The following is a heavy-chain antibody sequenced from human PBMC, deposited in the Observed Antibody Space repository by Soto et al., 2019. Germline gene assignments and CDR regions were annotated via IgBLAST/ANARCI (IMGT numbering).Heavy chain of an antibody. J-gene: IGHJ3*02. CDR3: ARGDYYDSSGPFSDAFDI. CDR2: IKPDGSEK. V-gene: IGHV3-7*04. Sequence: EVQLVESGGGLVQPGGSLRLSCAASGFTFSTYWMSWVRQAPGKGLEWVANIKPDGSEKWYVDSVKGRFSISRDNAKNSLYIQMNSLRAEDTAVYYCARGDYYDSSGPFSDAFDIWGQGTMVTVSS. CDR1: GFTFSTYW. D-gene: IGHD3-22*01.